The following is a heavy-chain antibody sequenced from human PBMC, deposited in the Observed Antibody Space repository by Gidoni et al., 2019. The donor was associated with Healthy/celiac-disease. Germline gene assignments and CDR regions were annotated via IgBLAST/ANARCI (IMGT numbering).Heavy chain of an antibody. D-gene: IGHD4-17*01. CDR1: GYTFTSYD. J-gene: IGHJ6*02. CDR3: ATNKDYPEIYYYGMDV. CDR2: MNPNSGNT. Sequence: QVQLVQSGAEVKKPGASVKFSCKASGYTFTSYDINWVRQATGQGLEWMGWMNPNSGNTGYAQKFQGRVTMTRNTSISTAYMELSSLRSEDTAVYYCATNKDYPEIYYYGMDVWGQGTTVTVSS. V-gene: IGHV1-8*01.